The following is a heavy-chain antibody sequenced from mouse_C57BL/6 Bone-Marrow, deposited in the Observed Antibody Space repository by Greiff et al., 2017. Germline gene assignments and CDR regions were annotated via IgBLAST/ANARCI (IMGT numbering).Heavy chain of an antibody. J-gene: IGHJ3*01. V-gene: IGHV5-4*01. CDR2: ISDGGSYT. Sequence: EVQVVESGGGLVKPGGSLKLSCAASGFTFSSYAMSWVRQTPEKRLEWVATISDGGSYTYYPDNVKGRFTISRDNAKNNLYLQMSHLKSEDTAMYYCARVDYYGSSYPFAYWGQGTLVTVSA. CDR1: GFTFSSYA. CDR3: ARVDYYGSSYPFAY. D-gene: IGHD1-1*01.